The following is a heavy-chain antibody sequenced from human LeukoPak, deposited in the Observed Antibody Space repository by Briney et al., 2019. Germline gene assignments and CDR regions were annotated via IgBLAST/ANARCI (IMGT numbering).Heavy chain of an antibody. V-gene: IGHV3-74*01. D-gene: IGHD2-15*01. Sequence: GGSLRLSCAASGFTFSSYWMHWVRQAPGKGLVWVSRINSDGSSTSYADSVKGRFTISRDNDKNTLYLQMNSLRAEDTAVYYCARYCSGGSCYSEDFDYWGQGILVTVSS. CDR1: GFTFSSYW. CDR2: INSDGSST. J-gene: IGHJ4*02. CDR3: ARYCSGGSCYSEDFDY.